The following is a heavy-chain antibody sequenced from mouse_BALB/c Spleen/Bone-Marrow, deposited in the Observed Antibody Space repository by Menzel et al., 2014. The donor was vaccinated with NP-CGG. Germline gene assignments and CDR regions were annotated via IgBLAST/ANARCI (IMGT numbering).Heavy chain of an antibody. D-gene: IGHD2-2*01. CDR2: IWAGGST. J-gene: IGHJ2*01. CDR1: GFSLTSYG. Sequence: VQLQQSGPGLVAPSQSLSITCTVSGFSLTSYGVHWVRQPPGKGLEWLGVIWAGGSTNYNSALMSRLSISKGNSKSQVFVKMNSRQTDDTAMYYCARRGNGYFFDYWGQGTTLTVSS. CDR3: ARRGNGYFFDY. V-gene: IGHV2-9*02.